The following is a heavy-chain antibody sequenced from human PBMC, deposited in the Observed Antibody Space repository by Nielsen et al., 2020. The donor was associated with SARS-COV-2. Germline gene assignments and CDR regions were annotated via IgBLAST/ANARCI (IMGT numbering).Heavy chain of an antibody. Sequence: SETLSLTCAVYGGSFSGYYWSWIRQPPGKGLEWIGEINHSGSTYYNPSLKSRVTISVDTSKNQFSLKLSSVTAADTAVYYCASPRNSSSSPFDYWGQGTLVTVSS. CDR3: ASPRNSSSSPFDY. CDR2: INHSGST. J-gene: IGHJ4*02. D-gene: IGHD6-6*01. CDR1: GGSFSGYY. V-gene: IGHV4-34*01.